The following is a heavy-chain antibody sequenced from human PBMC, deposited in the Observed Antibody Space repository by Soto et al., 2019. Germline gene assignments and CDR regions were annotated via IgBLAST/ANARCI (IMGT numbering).Heavy chain of an antibody. CDR1: GESISSGGYY. Sequence: QVQLQESGPGLVKPSQTLSLTCNVSGESISSGGYYWSWIRHHPRKGLEWIGYIYDSESAYYNPSLKSRVTISMDTSKNHFAMRLSSSTDADTAVYYCARASSSSSAADYWGQGTLVTVSS. CDR2: IYDSESA. V-gene: IGHV4-31*03. CDR3: ARASSSSSAADY. D-gene: IGHD6-6*01. J-gene: IGHJ4*02.